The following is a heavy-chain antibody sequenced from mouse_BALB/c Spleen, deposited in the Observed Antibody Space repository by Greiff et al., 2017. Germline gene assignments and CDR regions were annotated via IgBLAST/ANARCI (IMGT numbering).Heavy chain of an antibody. D-gene: IGHD1-1*01. CDR1: GFTFSSYT. CDR3: TRDRGTTVENAMDY. J-gene: IGHJ4*01. CDR2: ISSGGSYT. Sequence: EVKLMESGGGLVKPGGSLKLSCAASGFTFSSYTMSWVRQTPEKRLEWVATISSGGSYTYYPDSVKGRFTISRDNAKNTLYLQMSSLKSEDTAMYYCTRDRGTTVENAMDYWGQGTSVTVSS. V-gene: IGHV5-6-4*01.